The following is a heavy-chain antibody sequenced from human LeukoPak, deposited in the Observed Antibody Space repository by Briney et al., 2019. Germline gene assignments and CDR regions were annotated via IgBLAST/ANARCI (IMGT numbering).Heavy chain of an antibody. CDR3: ARVFLPPVLRYFDWEPYYHYMDV. CDR2: IYYSGST. D-gene: IGHD3-9*01. Sequence: SETLSLTCTVSGGSISSSSYYWGWIRQPPGKGLEWIGYIYYSGSTNYNPSLKSRVTISVDTSKNQFSLKLSSVTAADTAVYYCARVFLPPVLRYFDWEPYYHYMDVWGKGTTVTISS. J-gene: IGHJ6*03. CDR1: GGSISSSSYY. V-gene: IGHV4-61*05.